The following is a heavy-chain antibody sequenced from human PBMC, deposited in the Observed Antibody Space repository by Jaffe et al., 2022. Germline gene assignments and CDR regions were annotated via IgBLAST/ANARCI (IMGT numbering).Heavy chain of an antibody. D-gene: IGHD3-3*01. CDR2: ISYDGSNK. CDR3: AKDPYDFWSGPQPPTGYYYYYMDV. CDR1: GFTFSSYG. Sequence: QVQLVESGGGVVQPGRSLRLSCAASGFTFSSYGMHWVRQAPGKGLEWVAVISYDGSNKYYADSVKGRFTISRDNSKNTLYLQMNSLRAEDTAVYYCAKDPYDFWSGPQPPTGYYYYYMDVWGKGTTVTVSS. V-gene: IGHV3-30*18. J-gene: IGHJ6*03.